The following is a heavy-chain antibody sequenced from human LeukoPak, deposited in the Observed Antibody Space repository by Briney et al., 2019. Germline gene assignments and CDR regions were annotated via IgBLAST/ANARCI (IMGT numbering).Heavy chain of an antibody. J-gene: IGHJ4*02. V-gene: IGHV3-23*01. D-gene: IGHD3-10*01. CDR3: AREATMVRGIITFFDF. Sequence: GGSLRLSCAASGFTLSSYAMSWVRQAPGKGLEWVSAISGSDGRTYFADPVKGRFTISRDNSKNTLYLQMNSLRAEDTAVYYCAREATMVRGIITFFDFWGQGTLVTVSS. CDR2: ISGSDGRT. CDR1: GFTLSSYA.